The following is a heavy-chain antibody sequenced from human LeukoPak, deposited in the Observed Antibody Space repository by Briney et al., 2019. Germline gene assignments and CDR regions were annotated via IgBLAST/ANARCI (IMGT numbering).Heavy chain of an antibody. V-gene: IGHV3-9*01. D-gene: IGHD2-15*01. CDR1: GFSLEDYA. Sequence: PGGSLRLSCAAAGFSLEDYAMHWVRQAPGKGLERVSSISWDGRNMAYADSVKGRFTISRDNAQNSLYLQMNSLRTEDTALYYCIKDMGFDLLKDAFDLWGQGILVTVSS. CDR2: ISWDGRNM. J-gene: IGHJ3*01. CDR3: IKDMGFDLLKDAFDL.